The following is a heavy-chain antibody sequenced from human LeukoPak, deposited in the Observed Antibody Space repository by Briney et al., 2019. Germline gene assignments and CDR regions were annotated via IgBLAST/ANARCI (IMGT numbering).Heavy chain of an antibody. CDR2: INHSGST. D-gene: IGHD3-3*01. CDR1: GGYFSGYY. CDR3: ARGGIRFLECLMPGNWFDP. Sequence: PSETLSLTCAVYGGYFSGYYWSWIRQPPGKGLEWIGEINHSGSTNYNPSLKSRVTISVDTSKHQFSLKLSSVTAADTAVYYCARGGIRFLECLMPGNWFDPWGQGTLVTVSS. J-gene: IGHJ5*02. V-gene: IGHV4-34*01.